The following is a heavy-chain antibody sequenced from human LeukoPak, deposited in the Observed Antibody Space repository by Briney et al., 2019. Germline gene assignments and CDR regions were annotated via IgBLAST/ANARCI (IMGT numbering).Heavy chain of an antibody. CDR3: ARDRSGPDY. V-gene: IGHV3-48*02. J-gene: IGHJ4*02. CDR2: ISDSSSIM. CDR1: GVIVSRNF. Sequence: GGSLRLSCAASGVIVSRNFMSWVRQAPEKGLEWVSYISDSSSIMQYADSVKGRFTISRDDAKNSLYLQMNSLRDEDTAVYYCARDRSGPDYWGQGTLVTVSS.